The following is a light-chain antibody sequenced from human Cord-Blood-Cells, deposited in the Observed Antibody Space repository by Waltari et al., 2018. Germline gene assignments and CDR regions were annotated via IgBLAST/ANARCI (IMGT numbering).Light chain of an antibody. Sequence: SVLTQPPSVSGAPGQRVTISCTGSSPNIGAGYDVPWYQQLPGTAPKLLIYGNSNQPSGVPDRFSGSKSGTSASLVITGLQAEDEADYYCQSYDSSLSGWVFGGGTKLTVL. CDR3: QSYDSSLSGWV. CDR1: SPNIGAGYD. J-gene: IGLJ3*02. V-gene: IGLV1-40*01. CDR2: GNS.